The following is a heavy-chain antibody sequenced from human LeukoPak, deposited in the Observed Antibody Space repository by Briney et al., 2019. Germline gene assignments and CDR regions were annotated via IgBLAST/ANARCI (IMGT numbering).Heavy chain of an antibody. Sequence: PGGSLRLSCAASGFTFSSYAMHWVRQAPGKGLEWVAVISYDGSNKYYADSVKGRFTISRDNAKNSLYLQMNSLRAEDTAVYYCAREYPYGSGSLLRKGAFDIWGQGTMVTVSS. CDR3: AREYPYGSGSLLRKGAFDI. D-gene: IGHD3-10*01. J-gene: IGHJ3*02. V-gene: IGHV3-30*04. CDR1: GFTFSSYA. CDR2: ISYDGSNK.